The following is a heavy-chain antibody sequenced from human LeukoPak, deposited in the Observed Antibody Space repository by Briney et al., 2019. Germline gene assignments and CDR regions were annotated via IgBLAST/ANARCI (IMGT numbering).Heavy chain of an antibody. V-gene: IGHV3-30*03. CDR1: GFTFSSFG. Sequence: PGGTLRLSCAASGFTFSSFGMSWVRQAPGKGLEWVAVISYDGSNKYYADSVKGRFTISRDNSKNTLYLQMNSLRAEDTAVYYCAREVLGYDYVWGDFDYWGQGTLVTVSS. J-gene: IGHJ4*02. D-gene: IGHD3-16*01. CDR2: ISYDGSNK. CDR3: AREVLGYDYVWGDFDY.